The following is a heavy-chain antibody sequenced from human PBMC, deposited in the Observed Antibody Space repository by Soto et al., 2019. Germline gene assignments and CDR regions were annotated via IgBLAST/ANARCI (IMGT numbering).Heavy chain of an antibody. CDR3: ARAAGVVIINGMDV. V-gene: IGHV5-10-1*01. CDR2: IDPSDSYT. D-gene: IGHD3-3*01. CDR1: GYSCTSYW. J-gene: IGHJ6*02. Sequence: XESLNVSCKGSGYSCTSYWISWVLQMPGKGLEWMGRIDPSDSYTNYSPSFQGHVTISADKSISTAYLQWSSLKASDTAMYYCARAAGVVIINGMDVWGQGTTVTVSS.